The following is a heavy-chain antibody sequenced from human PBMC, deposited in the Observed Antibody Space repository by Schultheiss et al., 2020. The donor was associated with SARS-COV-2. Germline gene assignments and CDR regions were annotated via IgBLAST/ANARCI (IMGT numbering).Heavy chain of an antibody. D-gene: IGHD3-9*01. CDR1: GFTFSSYC. J-gene: IGHJ6*02. V-gene: IGHV3-7*01. CDR3: ARDTKITIFYSAPHYGMDV. CDR2: IKQDGSEK. Sequence: GGSLRLSCAASGFTFSSYCMSWVRQAPGKGLEWVANIKQDGSEKYYVDSVKGRFTISRDNAKNSLYLQMNSLRAEDTAVYYCARDTKITIFYSAPHYGMDVWGQGTTVTVSS.